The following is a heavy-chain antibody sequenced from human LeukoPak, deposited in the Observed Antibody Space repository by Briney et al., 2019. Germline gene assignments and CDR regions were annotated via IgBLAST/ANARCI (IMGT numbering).Heavy chain of an antibody. Sequence: SQTLSLTCTVSGGSISSGDYYWSWIRQPPGKGLEWIGYIYYSGSTYYNPSLKSRVTVPVDTSKNQFSLKLSSVTAADTAVYYCARPYNYDLYYFAYWGQGTLVTVSS. CDR3: ARPYNYDLYYFAY. CDR1: GGSISSGDYY. V-gene: IGHV4-30-4*01. D-gene: IGHD5-24*01. J-gene: IGHJ4*02. CDR2: IYYSGST.